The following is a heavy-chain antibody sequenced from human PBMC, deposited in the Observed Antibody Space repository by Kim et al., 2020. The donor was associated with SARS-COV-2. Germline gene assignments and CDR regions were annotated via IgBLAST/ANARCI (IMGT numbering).Heavy chain of an antibody. D-gene: IGHD3-22*01. CDR2: IDPSDSYT. J-gene: IGHJ3*02. V-gene: IGHV5-10-1*01. Sequence: GESLKISCKGSGYSFTSYWISWVRQMPGKGLEWMGRIDPSDSYTNYSPSFQGHVTISADKSISTAYLQWSSLKASDTAIYYCARLGSGAYYDSSGYYWGAFDIWGQGTMVTVSS. CDR1: GYSFTSYW. CDR3: ARLGSGAYYDSSGYYWGAFDI.